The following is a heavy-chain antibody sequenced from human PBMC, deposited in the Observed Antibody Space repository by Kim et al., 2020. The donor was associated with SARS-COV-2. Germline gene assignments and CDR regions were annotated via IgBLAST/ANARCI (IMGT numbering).Heavy chain of an antibody. D-gene: IGHD2-2*01. CDR1: GGSFSGYY. CDR3: ARGVVVPAHYFDY. Sequence: SETLSLTCAVYGGSFSGYYWSWIRQPPGKGLEWIGEINHSGSTNYNPSLKSRVTISVDTSKNQFSLKLSSVTAADTAVYYCARGVVVPAHYFDYWGQGTLVTVSS. J-gene: IGHJ4*02. V-gene: IGHV4-34*01. CDR2: INHSGST.